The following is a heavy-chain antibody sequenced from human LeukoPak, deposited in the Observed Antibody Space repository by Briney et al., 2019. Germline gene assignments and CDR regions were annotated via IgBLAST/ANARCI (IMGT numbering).Heavy chain of an antibody. V-gene: IGHV3-23*01. Sequence: GASLRLSCEASGYTFTSYAMSWVRQAPGKGLEWVSAISGSGGSTYYAESLKGRFTISRDTSKNTLYLQMNSLRADDTAVYYCAKETSMIVFDSTAYWYCDLWGRGTLVTVSS. CDR2: ISGSGGST. CDR3: AKETSMIVFDSTAYWYCDL. J-gene: IGHJ2*01. CDR1: GYTFTSYA. D-gene: IGHD3-22*01.